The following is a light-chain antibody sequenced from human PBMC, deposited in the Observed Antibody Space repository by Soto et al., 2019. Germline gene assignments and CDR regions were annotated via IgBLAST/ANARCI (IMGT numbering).Light chain of an antibody. CDR3: SSYTSKSGLI. Sequence: QSVLTQPASVSGSPGQSITISCAGTMRDVGAYNLVSWYQQHPGRAPQLIIYEVRNRPSGISFRFSGSKSGNTASLTISGLQAEDEADYYCSSYTSKSGLIFGGGTKVTVL. V-gene: IGLV2-14*01. J-gene: IGLJ2*01. CDR1: MRDVGAYNL. CDR2: EVR.